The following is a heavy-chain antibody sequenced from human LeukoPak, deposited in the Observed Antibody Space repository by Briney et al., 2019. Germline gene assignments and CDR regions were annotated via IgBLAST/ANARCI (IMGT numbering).Heavy chain of an antibody. CDR1: GFIASSNY. CDR2: IYSGSST. J-gene: IGHJ4*02. V-gene: IGHV3-53*01. D-gene: IGHD1/OR15-1a*01. CDR3: ATGGRSGVALEQ. Sequence: GGSLRLSCVVSGFIASSNYMTWVRQAPGKGLEWISLIYSGSSTYYADSVMGRFTISRDNSKTTLFLQMNSLKAEDTAVYYCATGGRSGVALEQWGQGTLVTVSS.